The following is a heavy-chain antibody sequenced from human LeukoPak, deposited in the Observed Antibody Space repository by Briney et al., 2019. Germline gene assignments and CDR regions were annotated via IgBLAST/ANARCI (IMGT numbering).Heavy chain of an antibody. D-gene: IGHD2-21*02. J-gene: IGHJ1*01. CDR1: GFTFSDYT. V-gene: IGHV3-21*01. Sequence: GGSLRLSCAASGFTFSDYTMNWVRQAPGKGLEYVSSVSGSSRHIYYADSVKGRFTISRDNTKSSLYLQMNSLRVEDMAVYYCARGYCGGDCYGDWGQGTLVTVSS. CDR2: VSGSSRHI. CDR3: ARGYCGGDCYGD.